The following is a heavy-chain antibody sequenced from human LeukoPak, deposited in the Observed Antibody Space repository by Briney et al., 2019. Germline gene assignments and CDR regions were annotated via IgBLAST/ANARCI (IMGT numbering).Heavy chain of an antibody. CDR3: AREVAPLYFHYGMDV. J-gene: IGHJ6*01. D-gene: IGHD2-21*01. Sequence: GKSLRLSCAASGFTFSSYGMHWVRQAPGKGLEWVAVTWYDGRNNYYAASVKGRFTISRDDSKTTVYLLMNSLRAEDTAVYYCAREVAPLYFHYGMDVWGEGATVTVSS. CDR1: GFTFSSYG. CDR2: TWYDGRNN. V-gene: IGHV3-33*01.